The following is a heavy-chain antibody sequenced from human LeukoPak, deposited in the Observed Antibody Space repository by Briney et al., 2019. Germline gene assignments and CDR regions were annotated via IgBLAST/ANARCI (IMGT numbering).Heavy chain of an antibody. V-gene: IGHV1-8*01. J-gene: IGHJ6*03. CDR1: GYTFTSYD. CDR2: MNPNSGNT. Sequence: GASVKVSCKASGYTFTSYDINWVRQATGQGLEWTGWMNPNSGNTGYAQKFQGRVTMTRNTSISTAYMELSSLRSEDTAVYYCARVYQGIAAPPSPYYYYYYMDVWGKGTTVTVSS. D-gene: IGHD6-13*01. CDR3: ARVYQGIAAPPSPYYYYYYMDV.